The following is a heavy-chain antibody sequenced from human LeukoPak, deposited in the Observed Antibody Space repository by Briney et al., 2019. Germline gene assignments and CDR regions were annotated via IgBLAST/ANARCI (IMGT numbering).Heavy chain of an antibody. CDR1: GGSFRGYY. CDR2: INHSGST. D-gene: IGHD3-22*01. V-gene: IGHV4-34*01. J-gene: IGHJ5*02. CDR3: ARGQYYYDSSGYQLRLIYNWFDP. Sequence: PSETLSLTCAVYGGSFRGYYWSWIRQPPGKGREWIGEINHSGSTNYNPSLKSRVTISVETSKNQFSLKLRSVTAADTAVYYCARGQYYYDSSGYQLRLIYNWFDPWGQGTLVTVSS.